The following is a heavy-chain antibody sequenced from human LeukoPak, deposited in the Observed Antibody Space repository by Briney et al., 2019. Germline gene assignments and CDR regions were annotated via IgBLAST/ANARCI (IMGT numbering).Heavy chain of an antibody. D-gene: IGHD3-10*01. CDR3: ARGYSYRYEY. V-gene: IGHV3-13*01. CDR2: IGTAGDS. Sequence: PGGSLRLSCAASGXTFSSYDMHWVRQPTGRGLEWVAAIGTAGDSYYPGSVRGRFTVSREDAKNSLYLQMNSLTAGDTAVYYCARGYSYRYEYWGQGTLVTVSS. J-gene: IGHJ4*02. CDR1: GXTFSSYD.